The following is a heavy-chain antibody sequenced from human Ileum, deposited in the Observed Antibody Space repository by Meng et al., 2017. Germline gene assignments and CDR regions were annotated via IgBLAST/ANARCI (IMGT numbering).Heavy chain of an antibody. D-gene: IGHD4-23*01. Sequence: QLQLQGSGPGPVRPSGTLSFTCAVSSGSISSNTYWSWVRQPPGKGLEWIGQISHSGSAYYNPSLKSRVTMSVDKSKSQFSLMLTSVTAADTAIYYCARHGGYSQDFWGQGTLVTVSS. CDR1: SGSISSNTY. V-gene: IGHV4-4*02. CDR3: ARHGGYSQDF. J-gene: IGHJ4*02. CDR2: ISHSGSA.